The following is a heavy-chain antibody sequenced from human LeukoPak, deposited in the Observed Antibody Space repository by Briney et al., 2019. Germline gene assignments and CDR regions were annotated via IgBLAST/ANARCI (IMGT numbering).Heavy chain of an antibody. J-gene: IGHJ4*02. Sequence: GGSLRLSCAASGFTFSSYSMNWVRQAPGKGLGWVSYISSSSSTIYYADSVKGRFTISRDNAKNSLYLQMNSLRAEDTAVYYCARDLVTMVRGVTYWGQGTLVTVSS. CDR1: GFTFSSYS. CDR3: ARDLVTMVRGVTY. CDR2: ISSSSSTI. D-gene: IGHD3-10*01. V-gene: IGHV3-48*01.